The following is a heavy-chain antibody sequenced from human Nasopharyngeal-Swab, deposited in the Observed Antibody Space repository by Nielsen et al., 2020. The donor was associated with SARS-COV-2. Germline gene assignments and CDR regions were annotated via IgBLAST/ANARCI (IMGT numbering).Heavy chain of an antibody. CDR1: GGSTSSYY. J-gene: IGHJ3*02. CDR3: ARGGGLGYYDFWSGYSQTSDAFDI. Sequence: SETLSLTCTVSGGSTSSYYWSWIRQPPGKGLEWIGYIYYSGSTNYNPSLKSRVTISVDTSKNQFSLKLSSVTAADTAVYYCARGGGLGYYDFWSGYSQTSDAFDIWGQGTMVTVSS. D-gene: IGHD3-3*01. CDR2: IYYSGST. V-gene: IGHV4-59*01.